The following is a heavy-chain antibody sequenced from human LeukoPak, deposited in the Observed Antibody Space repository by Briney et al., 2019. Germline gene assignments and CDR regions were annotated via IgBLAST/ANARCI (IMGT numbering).Heavy chain of an antibody. Sequence: SETLSLTCTVSGGSISSSSYYWGWIRQPPGKGLEWIGSIYYSGSTYYNPSLKSRVTISVDTSKNQFSLKLSSVTAADTAVYYCAKGMSSGSSGLTDWGQGTLVTVSS. J-gene: IGHJ4*02. CDR3: AKGMSSGSSGLTD. CDR2: IYYSGST. V-gene: IGHV4-39*07. D-gene: IGHD3-22*01. CDR1: GGSISSSSYY.